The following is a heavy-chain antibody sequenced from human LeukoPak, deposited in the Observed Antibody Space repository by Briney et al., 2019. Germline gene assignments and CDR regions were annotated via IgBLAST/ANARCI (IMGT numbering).Heavy chain of an antibody. CDR2: INSDGSST. CDR3: ARDRGYYSAFDI. CDR1: GFTFSSYW. V-gene: IGHV3-74*01. D-gene: IGHD2-15*01. Sequence: GESLRLSCAASGFTFSSYWMHWVRHAPGKGLVWVSRINSDGSSTSYADSVKGRFTISRDNAKNTLYLQMNSLRAEDTAVYYCARDRGYYSAFDIWGQGTMVTVSS. J-gene: IGHJ3*02.